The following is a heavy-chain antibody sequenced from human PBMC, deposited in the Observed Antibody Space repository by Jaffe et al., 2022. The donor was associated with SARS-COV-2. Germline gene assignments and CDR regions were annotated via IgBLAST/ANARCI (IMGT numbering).Heavy chain of an antibody. V-gene: IGHV3-23*01. CDR3: AKDASLIIPTSPDY. CDR2: ISGSGAST. Sequence: EVQLLESGGGLVQPGGSLRLSCAASGFTFSDYAMSWVRQAPGKGLEWVSGISGSGASTYNADSVKGRFTVSRDNSKNTLFLQMNNLRAGDTAVYYCAKDASLIIPTSPDYWGRGTLVTVSS. D-gene: IGHD3-10*01. J-gene: IGHJ4*02. CDR1: GFTFSDYA.